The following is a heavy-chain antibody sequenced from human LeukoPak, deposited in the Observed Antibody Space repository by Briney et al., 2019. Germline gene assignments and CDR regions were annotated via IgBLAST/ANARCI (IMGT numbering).Heavy chain of an antibody. CDR3: ARDILPPYYDFWSGYYKNWFDP. Sequence: SETLSLTCTVSGGSISSYYWSWIRQPPGKGLEWIGYIYYSGSTNYNPSLKSRVTISVDTSKNQFSLKLSSVTAADTAVYYCARDILPPYYDFWSGYYKNWFDPWGQGTLVTASS. V-gene: IGHV4-59*12. CDR1: GGSISSYY. J-gene: IGHJ5*02. D-gene: IGHD3-3*01. CDR2: IYYSGST.